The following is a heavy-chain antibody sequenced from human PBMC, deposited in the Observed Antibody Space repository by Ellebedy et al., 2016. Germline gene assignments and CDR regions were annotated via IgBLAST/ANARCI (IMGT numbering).Heavy chain of an antibody. CDR3: AKDVSDFWNGYLGDYYMDV. CDR1: GFNFNNKA. V-gene: IGHV3-30*04. J-gene: IGHJ6*03. D-gene: IGHD3-3*01. Sequence: GGSLRLXXAASGFNFNNKAIHWVRQAPGKGLEWVAVISYDGSNKYYADSVKGRFTISRDNSKNTLYLQMNSLTGADTAVYYCAKDVSDFWNGYLGDYYMDVWGKGTTVTVSS. CDR2: ISYDGSNK.